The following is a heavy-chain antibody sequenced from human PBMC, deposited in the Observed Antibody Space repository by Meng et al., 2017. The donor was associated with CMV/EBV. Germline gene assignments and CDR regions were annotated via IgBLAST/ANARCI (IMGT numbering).Heavy chain of an antibody. CDR1: GGSIRSYY. CDR2: IYTSGST. CDR3: ARGGLYYYDSSGHFDY. J-gene: IGHJ4*02. Sequence: QGQLQASGPGMVDASENLSLACTVSGGSIRSYYWSWIRQPAGKGLEWIGRIYTSGSTNYNPSLKSRVTMSVDTSKNQFSLKLSSVTAADTAVYYCARGGLYYYDSSGHFDYWGQGTLVTVSS. D-gene: IGHD3-22*01. V-gene: IGHV4-4*07.